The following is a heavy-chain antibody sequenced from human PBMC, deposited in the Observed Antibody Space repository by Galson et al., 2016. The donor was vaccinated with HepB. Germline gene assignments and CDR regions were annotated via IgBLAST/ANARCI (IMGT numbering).Heavy chain of an antibody. V-gene: IGHV5-51*01. CDR1: GFDFTSYW. D-gene: IGHD5-24*01. CDR2: IYPGDSDT. Sequence: QSGAEVKKPGESLKISCKGSGFDFTSYWIGWVRQMPGKGLERMGIIYPGDSDTRHSPSFQGQVTISADKSSRYAYLQWSSLKASDTAMYYCVRRGDGYDFDLWGQGTLVTVSS. J-gene: IGHJ4*02. CDR3: VRRGDGYDFDL.